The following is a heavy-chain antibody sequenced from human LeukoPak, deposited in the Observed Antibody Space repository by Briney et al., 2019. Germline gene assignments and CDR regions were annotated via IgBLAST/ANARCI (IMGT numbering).Heavy chain of an antibody. V-gene: IGHV3-21*01. D-gene: IGHD6-13*01. Sequence: PGGSLRLSCAASGFTFSSYSMNWVRQAPGKGLEWVSSISSSSSYIYYADSVKGRFTISRDNAKNSLYLQMNSLRAEDTAVYYCARFIERKGIAAAGTTDYWGQGTLVTVSS. CDR3: ARFIERKGIAAAGTTDY. J-gene: IGHJ4*02. CDR2: ISSSSSYI. CDR1: GFTFSSYS.